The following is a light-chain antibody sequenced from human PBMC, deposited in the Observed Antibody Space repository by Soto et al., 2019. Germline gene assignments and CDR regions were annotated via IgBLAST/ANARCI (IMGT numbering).Light chain of an antibody. V-gene: IGLV1-40*01. J-gene: IGLJ1*01. CDR1: SSNIGAGYD. Sequence: QSVLTQPPSVSGAPGQRVTISCTGSSSNIGAGYDVHWYQRLPGTAPKVLIYGNNNRPSWVPDRFSGSKSGTSASLAITGLQAEDEADYYCQSYDSSLSGSYVFGTGTKVTVL. CDR3: QSYDSSLSGSYV. CDR2: GNN.